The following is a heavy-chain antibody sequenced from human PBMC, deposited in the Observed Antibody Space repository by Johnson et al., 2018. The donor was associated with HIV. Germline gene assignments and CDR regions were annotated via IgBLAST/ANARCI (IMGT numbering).Heavy chain of an antibody. CDR3: ARGRRIQLWLLADAFDI. V-gene: IGHV3-38*02. CDR1: GFTVSSNE. J-gene: IGHJ3*02. Sequence: VQLVESGGGLVQPRGSLRLSCAASGFTVSSNEMSWIRQAPGKGLEWVSSISGGSTYYADSRKGRFTISRDNSKNTLYLQMNNLRAEGTAVYYCARGRRIQLWLLADAFDIWGQGTMVTVSS. D-gene: IGHD5-18*01. CDR2: ISGGST.